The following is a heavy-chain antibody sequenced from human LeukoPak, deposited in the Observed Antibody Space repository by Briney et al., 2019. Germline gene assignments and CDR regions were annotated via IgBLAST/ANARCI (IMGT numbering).Heavy chain of an antibody. CDR3: ARVGALSSSWLLY. J-gene: IGHJ4*02. Sequence: GGSLRLSCVASGFSFNIHGMNWVRQAPGKGLEWVSSISRSATTIYYADSVKGRFTISRDNAKNSLYLQMNSLRAEDTAVYFCARVGALSSSWLLYWGQGTLVTVSS. D-gene: IGHD6-13*01. V-gene: IGHV3-48*03. CDR1: GFSFNIHG. CDR2: ISRSATTI.